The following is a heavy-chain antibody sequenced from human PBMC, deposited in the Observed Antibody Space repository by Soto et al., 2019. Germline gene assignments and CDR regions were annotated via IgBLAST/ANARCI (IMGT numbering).Heavy chain of an antibody. CDR2: IWYDGTTK. CDR3: ARDPYCSSTRCRNGFDS. J-gene: IGHJ5*01. V-gene: IGHV3-33*01. D-gene: IGHD2-2*01. Sequence: QVQLVESGGGVVQPGKSLTLACATSGFNFRSYAVHWVRQAPGKGLEWVAVIWYDGTTKYYGESVKGRFSSSRDNSNNTVYLRMNSLRGDDTAVYYCARDPYCSSTRCRNGFDSWGQGTLVSVST. CDR1: GFNFRSYA.